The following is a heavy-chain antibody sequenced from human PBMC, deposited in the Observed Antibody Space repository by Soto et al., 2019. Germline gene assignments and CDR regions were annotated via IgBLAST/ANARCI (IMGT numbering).Heavy chain of an antibody. CDR3: AREGLGSDILTGHYAY. D-gene: IGHD3-9*01. CDR1: GYTFINYG. J-gene: IGHJ4*02. CDR2: ISPYRGNT. V-gene: IGHV1-18*01. Sequence: ASVKVSCKASGYTFINYGISWVRQAPGQGLEWMGWISPYRGNTNYAQKFQGRVTMTTDTSTSTAYMELRSLRSDDTAVYYCAREGLGSDILTGHYAYWGQGTLVTVSS.